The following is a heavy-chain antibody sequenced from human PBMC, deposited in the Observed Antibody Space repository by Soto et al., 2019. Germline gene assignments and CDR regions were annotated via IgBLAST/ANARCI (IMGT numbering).Heavy chain of an antibody. Sequence: EAQLLESGGGLVQPGGSLRLSCDASRFTFSTFAMSWVRQAPGQGLEWVSVISGSGGFTYYADSVKGRFTISRDNAKNTLFLQMNSLRGEDTAVYYCAKRGITIFGVVTNYYSGVDVWGQVTTVTVSS. J-gene: IGHJ6*02. V-gene: IGHV3-23*01. D-gene: IGHD3-3*01. CDR1: RFTFSTFA. CDR2: ISGSGGFT. CDR3: AKRGITIFGVVTNYYSGVDV.